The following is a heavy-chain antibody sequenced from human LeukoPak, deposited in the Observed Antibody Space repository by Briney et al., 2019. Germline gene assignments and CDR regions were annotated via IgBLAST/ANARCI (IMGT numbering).Heavy chain of an antibody. J-gene: IGHJ4*02. CDR2: ITNDGSST. CDR3: AKGGKWDVTPFDY. V-gene: IGHV3-74*01. Sequence: GGSLRLSCAASGLTFSSHWMHWVRQAPGRGLVWVSRITNDGSSTTYADSVKGRFTISRDNAKNMLYLQVNSLRAEDTAVYYCAKGGKWDVTPFDYWGQGTLVTVSS. D-gene: IGHD1-26*01. CDR1: GLTFSSHW.